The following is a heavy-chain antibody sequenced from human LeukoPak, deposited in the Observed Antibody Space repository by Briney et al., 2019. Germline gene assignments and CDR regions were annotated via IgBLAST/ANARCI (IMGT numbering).Heavy chain of an antibody. D-gene: IGHD3-22*01. CDR2: INTVASYI. J-gene: IGHJ4*02. V-gene: IGHV3-21*06. CDR1: GLTFSSFS. Sequence: PGGSLRLSCAASGLTFSSFSFNWVRQGPGKGLEWVSSINTVASYIYYADSVKGRFTISRDNAKNSLYLQMNSLRAEDMGVYYCARLRRNSDKSGFYYYYDYWGQGTLVTVSS. CDR3: ARLRRNSDKSGFYYYYDY.